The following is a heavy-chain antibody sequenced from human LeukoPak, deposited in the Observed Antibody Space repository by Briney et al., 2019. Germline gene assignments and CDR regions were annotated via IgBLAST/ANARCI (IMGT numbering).Heavy chain of an antibody. D-gene: IGHD5-12*01. CDR2: IWYDGSNK. CDR3: ARERGWLNDYQWFDP. CDR1: GFTFSSYG. Sequence: GRSLRLSCAASGFTFSSYGMHWVRQAPGKGLEWVAVIWYDGSNKYYADSVKGRFTISRDNSKNTLYLQMNSLRAEDTAVYYCARERGWLNDYQWFDPWGQGTLVTVSS. J-gene: IGHJ5*02. V-gene: IGHV3-33*01.